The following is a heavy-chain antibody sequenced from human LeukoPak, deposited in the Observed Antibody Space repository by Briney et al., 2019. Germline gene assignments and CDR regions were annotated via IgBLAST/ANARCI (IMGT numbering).Heavy chain of an antibody. Sequence: GGSLRLSCAASGFTFGTYAMTWVRQAPGKGLEWVSVISGSGGSTNYADSVKGRFIISRDNSRNTLFLQMNSLRAEDTAVYYCAKAPPYKKYFDYWGQGTLVTVSS. CDR2: ISGSGGST. V-gene: IGHV3-23*01. CDR1: GFTFGTYA. CDR3: AKAPPYKKYFDY. J-gene: IGHJ4*02. D-gene: IGHD1-1*01.